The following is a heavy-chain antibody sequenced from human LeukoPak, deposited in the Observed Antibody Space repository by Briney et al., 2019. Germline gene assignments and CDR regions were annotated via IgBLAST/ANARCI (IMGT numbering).Heavy chain of an antibody. CDR3: ARDSAYYYDSSGYYPQVFDY. CDR2: IWYDGSNK. D-gene: IGHD3-22*01. J-gene: IGHJ4*02. CDR1: GFTFSSYG. Sequence: GGSLRLSCAASGFTFSSYGMHWVRQAPGKGLEWVAVIWYDGSNKYYADSVKGRFTISRGNSKNTLYLQMNSLRAEDTAVYYCARDSAYYYDSSGYYPQVFDYWGQGTLVTVSS. V-gene: IGHV3-33*01.